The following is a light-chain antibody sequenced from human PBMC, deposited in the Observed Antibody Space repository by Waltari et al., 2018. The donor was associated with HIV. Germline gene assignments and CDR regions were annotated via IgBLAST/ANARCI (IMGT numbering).Light chain of an antibody. V-gene: IGLV7-43*01. CDR2: STS. CDR1: TGAVTSGYY. J-gene: IGLJ3*02. CDR3: LLYYGGAWV. Sequence: QTVVTQEPSLTVSPGGTVTLTCASGTGAVTSGYYPNWFQQKPGQAPRALIYSTSNTHSWTPARFAGCLLGGKAALTLSGVQPEDEAEYYCLLYYGGAWVFGGGTKLTVL.